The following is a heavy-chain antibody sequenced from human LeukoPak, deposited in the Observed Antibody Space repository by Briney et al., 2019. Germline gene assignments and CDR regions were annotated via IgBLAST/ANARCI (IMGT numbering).Heavy chain of an antibody. V-gene: IGHV4-59*01. Sequence: SETLSLTCTVSGGSISSYYWSWIRQPPGKGLEWIGYIHYSGSTSYNPSLKSRVTISVDTSKSQFPLKLSSVTAADTAVYYCAREKIGYYDGSGRGWFDPWGQGTLVTVSS. J-gene: IGHJ5*02. CDR3: AREKIGYYDGSGRGWFDP. CDR2: IHYSGST. CDR1: GGSISSYY. D-gene: IGHD3-22*01.